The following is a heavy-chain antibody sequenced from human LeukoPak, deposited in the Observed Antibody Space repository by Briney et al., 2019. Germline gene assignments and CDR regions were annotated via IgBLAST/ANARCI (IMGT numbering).Heavy chain of an antibody. CDR3: ARDVPKEVPTPGDYYYYMDV. J-gene: IGHJ6*03. V-gene: IGHV3-53*01. CDR1: GFTVSSNY. D-gene: IGHD4-23*01. Sequence: GGSPRLSCAASGFTVSSNYMSWVRQAPGKGLEWVSVIYSGGSTYYADSVKGRFTISRDNSKNTLYLQMSSLRAEDTAVYYCARDVPKEVPTPGDYYYYMDVWGKGTTVTVSS. CDR2: IYSGGST.